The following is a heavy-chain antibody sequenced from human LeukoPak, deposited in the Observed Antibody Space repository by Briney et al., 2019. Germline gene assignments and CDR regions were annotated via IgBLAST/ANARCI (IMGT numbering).Heavy chain of an antibody. CDR3: ARLGVYYDSSGYYYDY. D-gene: IGHD3-22*01. CDR1: GYTFTSYD. CDR2: MNPNSGNT. Sequence: ASVKVSCKASGYTFTSYDINWVRQATGQGLEWMGWMNPNSGNTGYAQKFQGRVTTTRNTSISTAYMELSSLRSEDTAVYYCARLGVYYDSSGYYYDYWGQGTLVTVSS. J-gene: IGHJ4*02. V-gene: IGHV1-8*01.